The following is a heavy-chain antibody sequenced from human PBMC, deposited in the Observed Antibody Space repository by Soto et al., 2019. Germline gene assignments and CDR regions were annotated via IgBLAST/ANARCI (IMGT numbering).Heavy chain of an antibody. D-gene: IGHD3-3*01. CDR1: GYTFTSYG. J-gene: IGHJ5*02. CDR2: ISAYNGNT. CDR3: ARERGLYGFWRGYKGHWFNA. V-gene: IGHV1-18*01. Sequence: ASVKVSCKASGYTFTSYGISWVRQAPGQGLEWMGWISAYNGNTNYAQKLQGRVTMTTDTSTSTAYMELRSLRSDDTAVYYCARERGLYGFWRGYKGHWFNAWRERTQVSVSS.